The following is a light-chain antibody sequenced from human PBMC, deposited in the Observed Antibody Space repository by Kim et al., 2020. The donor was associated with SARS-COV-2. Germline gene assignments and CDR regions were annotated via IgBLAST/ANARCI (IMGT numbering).Light chain of an antibody. J-gene: IGLJ3*02. Sequence: HSVLLSCTGTSSDVGGYNHVSWYQQHPGKAPKLMIYDVINQPSGVSNRLSASKYGNSASLAFSEIEAEDDADYYCRSYTGGSTSRVFGQGT. CDR3: RSYTGGSTSRV. CDR1: SSDVGGYNH. V-gene: IGLV2-14*03. CDR2: DVI.